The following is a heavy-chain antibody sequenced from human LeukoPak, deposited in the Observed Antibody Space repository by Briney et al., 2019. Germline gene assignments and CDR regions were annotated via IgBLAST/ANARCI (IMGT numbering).Heavy chain of an antibody. CDR2: IKQDGSEE. V-gene: IGHV3-7*03. D-gene: IGHD3-10*01. CDR1: GFTFTNYA. CDR3: ARGVTMVRGALNY. Sequence: GGSLRLSCAASGFTFTNYAMNWVRQAPGKGLEWVANIKQDGSEEYYVDSVKGRFTISRDNAQKSLYLQMNSLRAEDTAVYYCARGVTMVRGALNYWGQGTLVTVSS. J-gene: IGHJ4*02.